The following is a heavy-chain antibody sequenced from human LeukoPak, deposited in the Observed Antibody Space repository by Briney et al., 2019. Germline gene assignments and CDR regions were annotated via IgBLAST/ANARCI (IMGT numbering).Heavy chain of an antibody. CDR3: AKDLSDY. V-gene: IGHV3-30*18. Sequence: PGGSLRLSCAASGFTFSSYGMHWVRQAPGKGLEWVAVISYDGSNKYYADSVKGRFTISRDNSKNTLYLQMNSLRAEDTAVYYRAKDLSDYWGQGTLVTVSS. CDR1: GFTFSSYG. CDR2: ISYDGSNK. J-gene: IGHJ4*02.